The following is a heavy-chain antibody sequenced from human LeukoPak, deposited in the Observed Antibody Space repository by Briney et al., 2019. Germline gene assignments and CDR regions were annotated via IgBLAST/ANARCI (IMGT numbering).Heavy chain of an antibody. CDR3: ASSPDYGDYYYYYTDV. J-gene: IGHJ6*03. CDR2: IYSGGST. CDR1: GFTVSSNY. V-gene: IGHV3-66*01. Sequence: GGSLRLSCAASGFTVSSNYMSWVRQAPGKGLEWVSVIYSGGSTYYADSVKGRFTISRDNSKNTLYLQMNSLRAEDTAVYYCASSPDYGDYYYYYTDVWGKGTTVTISS. D-gene: IGHD4-17*01.